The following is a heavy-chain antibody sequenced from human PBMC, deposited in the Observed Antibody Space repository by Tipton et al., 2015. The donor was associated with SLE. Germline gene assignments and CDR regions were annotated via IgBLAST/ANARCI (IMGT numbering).Heavy chain of an antibody. CDR2: ISPSGST. D-gene: IGHD2-21*01. CDR1: GGFISGGTYH. Sequence: LRLSCTVSGGFISGGTYHWTWIRQPAGKGLEWMGHISPSGSTSYNPSLMSRITLSLETSKSHFSLRLTSLTSADTAVYYCARSSCGTGCSSSNFVSWGRGTLVPVSS. V-gene: IGHV4-61*09. J-gene: IGHJ4*01. CDR3: ARSSCGTGCSSSNFVS.